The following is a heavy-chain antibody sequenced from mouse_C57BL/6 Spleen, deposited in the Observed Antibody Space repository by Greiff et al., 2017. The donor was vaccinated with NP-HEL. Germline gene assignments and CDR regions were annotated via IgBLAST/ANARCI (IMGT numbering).Heavy chain of an antibody. Sequence: VQLKESGPELVKPGASVKISCKASGYSFTDYNMNWVKQSNGKSLEWIGVINPNYGTTSYNQKFKGKATLTVDQSSSTAYMQLNSLTSEDSAVYYCARGGLGRGKREYYFDYWGQGTTLTVSS. CDR1: GYSFTDYN. CDR2: INPNYGTT. D-gene: IGHD3-3*01. V-gene: IGHV1-39*01. CDR3: ARGGLGRGKREYYFDY. J-gene: IGHJ2*01.